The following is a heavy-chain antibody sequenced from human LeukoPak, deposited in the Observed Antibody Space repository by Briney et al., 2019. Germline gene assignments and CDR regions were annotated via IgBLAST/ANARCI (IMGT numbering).Heavy chain of an antibody. CDR3: ARVRLGSGWSLFDF. CDR1: GFSFSSFN. Sequence: PGGSLRLSCAASGFSFSSFNMNWVRQAPGKGLEWVSVIYSGGSTYYADSVKGRFTISRHISQNTLYLQMNSLRAEDTAVYYCARVRLGSGWSLFDFWGQGTLVTVSS. V-gene: IGHV3-53*04. CDR2: IYSGGST. D-gene: IGHD6-19*01. J-gene: IGHJ4*02.